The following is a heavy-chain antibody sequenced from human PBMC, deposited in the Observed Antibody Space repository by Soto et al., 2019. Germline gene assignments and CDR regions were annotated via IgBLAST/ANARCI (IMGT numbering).Heavy chain of an antibody. J-gene: IGHJ3*02. CDR2: ISGSGGTT. CDR1: EFTFSSYA. D-gene: IGHD6-19*01. V-gene: IGHV3-23*01. CDR3: AKTANGWFSAFDI. Sequence: EVQLLESGGGLVQPGGSLRLSCAASEFTFSSYAMSWFRQAPGKGLEWVSAISGSGGTTYYADSVKGRFTFSRDNSKNTLYLQMNSLRAEDTAVYYCAKTANGWFSAFDIWGQGTMVTVSS.